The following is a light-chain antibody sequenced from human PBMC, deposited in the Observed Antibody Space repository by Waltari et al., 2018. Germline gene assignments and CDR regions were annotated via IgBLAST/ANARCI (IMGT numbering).Light chain of an antibody. Sequence: QLVLTQSPSASASLGASVKLPCTLSSGHSTNIIAWLQQQPEKGPRYLMNVNSDGSHNKGVGIPDRFSGSSSGAERYLTISSLQSEDEADYYCQTGGHGTWVFGGGTRLTVL. V-gene: IGLV4-69*01. CDR1: SGHSTNI. J-gene: IGLJ3*02. CDR3: QTGGHGTWV. CDR2: VNSDGSH.